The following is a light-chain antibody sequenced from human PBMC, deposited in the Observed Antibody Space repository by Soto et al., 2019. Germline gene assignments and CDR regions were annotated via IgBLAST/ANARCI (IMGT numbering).Light chain of an antibody. CDR2: AAS. J-gene: IGKJ3*01. CDR1: QGISNW. V-gene: IGKV1-12*01. CDR3: QQANSLPVT. Sequence: DIQMTQSPSSVSASVGDRVTITCRASQGISNWLAWYQQKPGKAPSLLIHAASSLQSGVPSRFSGSGYGTDFTLTISSLQPEDFAAYFCQQANSLPVTFGPGTKVDIK.